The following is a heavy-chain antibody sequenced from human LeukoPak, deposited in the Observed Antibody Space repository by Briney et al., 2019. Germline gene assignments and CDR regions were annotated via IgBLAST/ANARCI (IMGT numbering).Heavy chain of an antibody. V-gene: IGHV4-39*07. CDR3: TAEKNGSPHY. CDR2: IYYTGST. D-gene: IGHD2-8*01. J-gene: IGHJ4*02. Sequence: SETLSLICTVSRGSVSSSTYYWSWVRQPPGKGLEWFASIYYTGSTYYNPSLRSRVTISLDMSKNEFFLTMTSVTAADTAVYFCTAEKNGSPHYWGQGTQVTVSS. CDR1: RGSVSSSTYY.